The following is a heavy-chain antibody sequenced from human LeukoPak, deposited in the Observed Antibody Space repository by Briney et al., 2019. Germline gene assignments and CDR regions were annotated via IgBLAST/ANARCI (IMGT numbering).Heavy chain of an antibody. CDR3: ARAPLSIAARNAFDI. CDR1: GGSISSSNW. Sequence: SGTLSLTCAVSGGSISSSNWWSWVRQPPGKGLEWIGEIYHSGSTNYNPSLKSRVTISVDKSKNQFSLKLSSVTAADTAVYYCARAPLSIAARNAFDIWGQGTMVTVSS. D-gene: IGHD6-6*01. CDR2: IYHSGST. J-gene: IGHJ3*02. V-gene: IGHV4-4*02.